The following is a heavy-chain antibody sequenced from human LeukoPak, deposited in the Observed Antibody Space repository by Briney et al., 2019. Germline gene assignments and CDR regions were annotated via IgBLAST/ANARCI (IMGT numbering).Heavy chain of an antibody. CDR1: GFTFSSYA. CDR2: ISYDGSNK. V-gene: IGHV3-30*04. D-gene: IGHD6-13*01. J-gene: IGHJ4*02. CDR3: ARASPIPAIAAAGTNFDY. Sequence: GGSLRLSCAASGFTFSSYAMHWVRQAPGTGLEWVAVISYDGSNKYYADSVKGRFTISRDNSKNTLYLQMNSLRAEDTAVYYCARASPIPAIAAAGTNFDYWGQGTLVTVSS.